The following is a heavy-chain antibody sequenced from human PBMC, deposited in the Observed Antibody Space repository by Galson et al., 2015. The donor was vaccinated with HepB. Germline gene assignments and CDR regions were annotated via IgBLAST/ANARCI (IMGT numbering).Heavy chain of an antibody. Sequence: SLRLSGAASGFTFSAHWRHWVRQAPGAGLGGVSRINPDGSDTRYAVSVNGRFSISRHKAKNTLFLQMNSLRVEDTAVYYCARSTSDLWGQGTLVTVSS. J-gene: IGHJ5*02. CDR3: ARSTSDL. CDR2: INPDGSDT. CDR1: GFTFSAHW. V-gene: IGHV3-74*01.